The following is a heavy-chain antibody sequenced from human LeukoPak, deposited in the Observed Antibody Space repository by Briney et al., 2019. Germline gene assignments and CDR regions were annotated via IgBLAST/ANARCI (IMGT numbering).Heavy chain of an antibody. J-gene: IGHJ4*02. V-gene: IGHV3-30*04. CDR1: GFTFSSYA. CDR2: ISYDGSNK. D-gene: IGHD6-13*01. CDR3: ARDWDDVSSSWSYFDY. Sequence: GGSLRLSCAASGFTFSSYAMHWVRQAPGKGLEGVAVISYDGSNKYYADSVKGRFTISRDNSKNTLYLQMNSLRAEDTAVYYCARDWDDVSSSWSYFDYWGQGTLVTVSS.